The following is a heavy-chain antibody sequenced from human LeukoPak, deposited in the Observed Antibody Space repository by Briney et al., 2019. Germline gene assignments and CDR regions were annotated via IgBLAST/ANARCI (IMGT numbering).Heavy chain of an antibody. CDR2: FDPEDGET. CDR1: GYTLTELS. V-gene: IGHV1-24*01. CDR3: ATSGVGATYFDY. J-gene: IGHJ4*02. D-gene: IGHD1-26*01. Sequence: ASVKVSCRVSGYTLTELSTHWVRQAPGKGLEWMGGFDPEDGETIYAQKFQGRVTMTEDTSTDTAYMELSSLRSEDTAVYYCATSGVGATYFDYWGQGTLVTVSS.